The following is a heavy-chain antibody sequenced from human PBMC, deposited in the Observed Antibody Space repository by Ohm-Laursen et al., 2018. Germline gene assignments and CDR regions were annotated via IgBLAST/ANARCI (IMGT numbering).Heavy chain of an antibody. Sequence: SLRLSCTASGFTVSNNYMNWVRQAPGKGLEWVSVIYSGGSTYYADSVKGRFTISRDNSKNTLYLQLNSLRAEDTAVYYCARRRTSSISYHYGMDVWGQGTTVTVSS. J-gene: IGHJ6*02. CDR1: GFTVSNNY. D-gene: IGHD2-2*01. V-gene: IGHV3-66*01. CDR3: ARRRTSSISYHYGMDV. CDR2: IYSGGST.